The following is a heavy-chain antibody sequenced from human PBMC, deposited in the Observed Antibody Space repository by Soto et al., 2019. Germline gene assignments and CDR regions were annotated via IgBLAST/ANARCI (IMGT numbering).Heavy chain of an antibody. J-gene: IGHJ6*02. Sequence: PSGTLSLTCTVSGGSISSGGYYWSWIRQHPGKGLEWIGYIYCSGSTYYNPSLKSRVTISVDTSKNQFSLKLSSVTAADTAVYYCARVVGFCYVMAVWGQGTTVTGSS. D-gene: IGHD6-6*01. CDR1: GGSISSGGYY. V-gene: IGHV4-31*03. CDR3: ARVVGFCYVMAV. CDR2: IYCSGST.